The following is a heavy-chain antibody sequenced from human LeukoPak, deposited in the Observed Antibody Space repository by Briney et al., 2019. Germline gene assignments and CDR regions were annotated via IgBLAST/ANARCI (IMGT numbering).Heavy chain of an antibody. Sequence: PSETLSLTCTVSGGSVSSGSYYWSWIRQPPGKGLEWIGYIYYSGSTNYNPSLKSRVTMSVDTSKNQFSLKLSSVTAADTAVYFCARVAHCGGDCYSDAFDIWGQGTMVTVSS. J-gene: IGHJ3*02. CDR2: IYYSGST. D-gene: IGHD2-21*02. CDR1: GGSVSSGSYY. V-gene: IGHV4-61*01. CDR3: ARVAHCGGDCYSDAFDI.